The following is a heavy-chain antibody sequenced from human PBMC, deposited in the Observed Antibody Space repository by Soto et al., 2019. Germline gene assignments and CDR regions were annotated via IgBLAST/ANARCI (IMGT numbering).Heavy chain of an antibody. D-gene: IGHD3-10*01. CDR3: AKTRRIDTMVRGVINPSDY. V-gene: IGHV3-23*01. Sequence: GGSLRLSCAASGFTFSSYAMSWVRQAPGKGLEWVSAISGSGGSTYYADSVKGRFTISRDNSKNTLYLQMNSLRAEDTAVYYCAKTRRIDTMVRGVINPSDYWGQGTLVTVSS. J-gene: IGHJ4*02. CDR1: GFTFSSYA. CDR2: ISGSGGST.